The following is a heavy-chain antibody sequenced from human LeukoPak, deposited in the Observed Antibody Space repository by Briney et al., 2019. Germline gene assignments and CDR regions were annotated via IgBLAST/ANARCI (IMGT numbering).Heavy chain of an antibody. V-gene: IGHV3-23*01. CDR1: GFTFSSYA. D-gene: IGHD6-13*01. J-gene: IGHJ5*02. CDR3: SKDTDSSSRYVLLDL. CDR2: ISGSGGST. Sequence: PGGSLRLSCAASGFTFSSYAMSWVRQAPGKGLEWVSAISGSGGSTYYADSVKGRFTISRDNSKNTLYLQMNSLRAEDTAVYYCSKDTDSSSRYVLLDLRGQGTLVTVSS.